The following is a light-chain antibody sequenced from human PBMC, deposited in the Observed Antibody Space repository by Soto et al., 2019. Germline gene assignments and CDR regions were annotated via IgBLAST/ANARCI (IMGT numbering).Light chain of an antibody. CDR1: QGIGND. CDR3: LQDYVYPWT. Sequence: AIQVTQSPSSLSASVGDRVTISCRASQGIGNDLGWYQQKPGKAPKLQIYEASTLQTGVASRFSGRGSGTDFTLTISSLQPEDFATYYCLQDYVYPWTFGQGTKVEVK. V-gene: IGKV1-6*01. J-gene: IGKJ1*01. CDR2: EAS.